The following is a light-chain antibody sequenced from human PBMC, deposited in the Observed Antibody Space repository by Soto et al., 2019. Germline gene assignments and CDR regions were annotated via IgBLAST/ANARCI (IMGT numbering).Light chain of an antibody. CDR3: QKYDSPPWR. J-gene: IGKJ1*01. CDR2: ASS. V-gene: IGKV1-27*01. Sequence: DIQMTQSPSSLSASVGDRVTINCRASQGISTYLAWYQQKSGKVPKPLIYASSTLQSGVPSRFSGSGSGTDFTLTISSLQTEDVATYYCQKYDSPPWRFGQGTKVEIK. CDR1: QGISTY.